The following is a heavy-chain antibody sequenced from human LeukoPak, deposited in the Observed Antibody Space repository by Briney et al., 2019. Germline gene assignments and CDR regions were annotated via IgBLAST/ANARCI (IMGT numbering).Heavy chain of an antibody. CDR1: GFTFSSYA. CDR3: VKGHEPDYYGSGIDAFDI. CDR2: IIGNGGST. V-gene: IGHV3-64D*09. D-gene: IGHD3-10*01. J-gene: IGHJ3*02. Sequence: PGGSLRLSCSASGFTFSSYAMHWVRQAPGKGLEYVSGIIGNGGSTYYADSVKGRFTISRDNSKNTVYLQMSSLRTEDTAVYYCVKGHEPDYYGSGIDAFDIWGQRTIPTVSS.